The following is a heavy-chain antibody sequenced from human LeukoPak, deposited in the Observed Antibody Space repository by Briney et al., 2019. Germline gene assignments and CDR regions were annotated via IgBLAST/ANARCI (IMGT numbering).Heavy chain of an antibody. CDR1: GGSISSYY. V-gene: IGHV4-59*12. Sequence: NPSETLSLTCTVSGGSISSYYWSWIRQPPGKGLEWIGYIYYSGSTNYNPSLKSRVTISVDTSKNQFSLKLSSVTAADTAVYYCASSLSNCGGDCYLTFDYWGQGTLVTVSS. D-gene: IGHD2-21*02. CDR3: ASSLSNCGGDCYLTFDY. CDR2: IYYSGST. J-gene: IGHJ4*02.